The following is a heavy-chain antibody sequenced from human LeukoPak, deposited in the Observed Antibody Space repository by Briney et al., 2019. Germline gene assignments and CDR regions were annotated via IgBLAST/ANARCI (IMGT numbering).Heavy chain of an antibody. CDR1: GFTFGDYA. CDR2: ISSFSGTI. CDR3: ARDQGGEQSY. Sequence: GGSLRLSCTASGFTFGDYAMSWVRQAPGKGLEWVSYISSFSGTIYYADSVKGRFTISRDNAKNSLYLQMNSLRAEDTAVYYCARDQGGEQSYWGQGTLVTVSS. J-gene: IGHJ4*02. V-gene: IGHV3-48*01. D-gene: IGHD3-16*01.